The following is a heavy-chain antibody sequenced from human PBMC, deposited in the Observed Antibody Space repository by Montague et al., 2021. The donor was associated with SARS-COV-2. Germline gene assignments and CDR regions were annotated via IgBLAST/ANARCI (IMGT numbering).Heavy chain of an antibody. V-gene: IGHV4-31*03. Sequence: TLSLTCTVSGGSISSGGYYWSWIRQHPGKGLEWIGYIYYSGSTYYNPSLKSRVTISVDTSKNQFSLKLSSVTAADTAVCYCARVSVEMATMGVYYYYGIDVWGQGTMVTVSS. CDR2: IYYSGST. D-gene: IGHD5-24*01. J-gene: IGHJ6*02. CDR3: ARVSVEMATMGVYYYYGIDV. CDR1: GGSISSGGYY.